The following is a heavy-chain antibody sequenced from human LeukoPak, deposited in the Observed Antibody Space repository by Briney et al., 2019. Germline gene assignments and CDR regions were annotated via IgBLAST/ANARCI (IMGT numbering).Heavy chain of an antibody. V-gene: IGHV3-21*01. D-gene: IGHD6-13*01. CDR3: ARVSAGPV. CDR2: ISSTGNYI. Sequence: GSLRVSCVGSGFIFSNFNMNWVRQAPGKGLEWDSSISSTGNYIHYADSVKGRFTISRDNAQKSLYLQMNSLRVEDSAVYYCARVSAGPVWGQGTVVTVSS. CDR1: GFIFSNFN. J-gene: IGHJ4*02.